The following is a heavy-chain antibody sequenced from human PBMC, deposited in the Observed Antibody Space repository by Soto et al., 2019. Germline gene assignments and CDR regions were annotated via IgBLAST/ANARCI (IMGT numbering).Heavy chain of an antibody. CDR3: ARPFSSGWYGDFDF. V-gene: IGHV3-30-3*01. CDR1: GVAFSSYA. CDR2: ISDDASNK. D-gene: IGHD6-19*01. Sequence: QVQLVESGGGVVQPGRSLRLSCAASGVAFSSYAMHWVRRAPGKGLEWVAVISDDASNKYYADSVKGRFTISRDNSKKTMYLQMSSLRAEDTAVYYSARPFSSGWYGDFDFWGQGTLVAVSS. J-gene: IGHJ4*02.